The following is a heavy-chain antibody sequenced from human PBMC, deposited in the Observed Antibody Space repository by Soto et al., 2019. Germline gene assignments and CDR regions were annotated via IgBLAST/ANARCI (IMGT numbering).Heavy chain of an antibody. Sequence: QVQLVQSGAEVKKPGASVKVSCKASGYTFTSYGISWVRQAPGQGLEWMGWISAYNGNTNYAQKLQGRVTMTTDTSTSTAYMELRSLRSDDTAVYYCARDGLGYDYIWGSYRYIYFDCWGQGTLVTVSS. CDR1: GYTFTSYG. CDR3: ARDGLGYDYIWGSYRYIYFDC. J-gene: IGHJ4*02. D-gene: IGHD3-16*02. V-gene: IGHV1-18*01. CDR2: ISAYNGNT.